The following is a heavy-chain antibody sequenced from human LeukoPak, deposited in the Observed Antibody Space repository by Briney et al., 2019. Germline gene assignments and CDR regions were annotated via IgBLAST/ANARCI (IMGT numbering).Heavy chain of an antibody. CDR3: ARVPLEGYGGNSLAFDI. Sequence: LRLSCAASGFTFSSYAMSWVRQPPGKGLEWIGEIYHSGSTYYNPSLKSRVTISVDTSKNQFSLKLSSVTAADTAVYYCARVPLEGYGGNSLAFDIWGQGTMVTVSS. D-gene: IGHD4-23*01. CDR1: GFTFSSYAM. CDR2: IYHSGST. J-gene: IGHJ3*02. V-gene: IGHV4-34*09.